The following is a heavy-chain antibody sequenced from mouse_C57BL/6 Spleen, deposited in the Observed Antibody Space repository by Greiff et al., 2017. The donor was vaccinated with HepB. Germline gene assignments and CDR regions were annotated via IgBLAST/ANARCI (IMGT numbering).Heavy chain of an antibody. Sequence: VQLQQSGAELVKPGASVKISCKASGYAFSSYWMNWVKQRPGKGLEWIGQIYPGDGDTNYNGKFKGKATLTADKSSSTAYMQLSSLTSEDSAVYFGARSLTTAHTGAMDYWGQGTSVTVSS. J-gene: IGHJ4*01. D-gene: IGHD1-2*01. V-gene: IGHV1-80*01. CDR2: IYPGDGDT. CDR3: ARSLTTAHTGAMDY. CDR1: GYAFSSYW.